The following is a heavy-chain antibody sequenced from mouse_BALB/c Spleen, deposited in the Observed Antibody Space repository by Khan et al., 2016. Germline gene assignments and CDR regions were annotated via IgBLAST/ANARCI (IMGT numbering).Heavy chain of an antibody. CDR3: AGVTTGDYFDY. D-gene: IGHD2-2*01. V-gene: IGHV3-1*02. CDR2: IHYSGST. CDR1: GYSIISGYS. Sequence: EVQLQESGPDLVKPSQSLSLTCTVTGYSIISGYSWHWIRQFPGNKLEWMAYIHYSGSTNYNPSLKSRISLTRDTSKNRFILKLNSVTTEDTATXDCAGVTTGDYFDYWGQGTTLTVSS. J-gene: IGHJ2*01.